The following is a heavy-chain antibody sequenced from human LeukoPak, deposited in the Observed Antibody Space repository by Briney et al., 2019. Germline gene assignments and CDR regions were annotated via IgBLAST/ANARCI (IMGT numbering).Heavy chain of an antibody. V-gene: IGHV3-33*06. CDR2: IWYDGSNK. CDR3: AKVDSMIVELGAFDI. D-gene: IGHD3-22*01. Sequence: PGRSLRLSCAATGFTFSSYGMHWVRQAPGKGLEWVTVIWYDGSNKYYADSVKGRFTISRDNSKNTLYLQMNSLRAEDTAVYYCAKVDSMIVELGAFDIWGQGRMVTVSS. J-gene: IGHJ3*02. CDR1: GFTFSSYG.